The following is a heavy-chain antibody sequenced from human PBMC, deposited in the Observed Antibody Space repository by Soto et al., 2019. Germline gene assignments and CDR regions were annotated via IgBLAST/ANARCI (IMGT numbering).Heavy chain of an antibody. CDR1: VGSISSGRYY. CDR2: IYYRGYT. D-gene: IGHD2-21*02. V-gene: IGHV4-30-4*02. J-gene: IGHJ4*02. Sequence: SETLSFTCNVSVGSISSGRYYWTWILQPPGRGLEWIGNIYYRGYTYFNPSLKSRVSMPVDTASNQFSLRLTSVTEADTAVYYGPRVGRDCGPGLASTFEYWGPGTLVTVSS. CDR3: PRVGRDCGPGLASTFEY.